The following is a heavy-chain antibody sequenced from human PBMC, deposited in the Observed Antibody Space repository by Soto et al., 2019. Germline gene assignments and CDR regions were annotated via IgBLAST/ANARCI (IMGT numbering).Heavy chain of an antibody. D-gene: IGHD5-18*01. J-gene: IGHJ4*02. CDR3: AREGGQLWQKYYFDY. CDR2: ISSYNGNT. CDR1: GYSFTSYG. V-gene: IGHV1-18*01. Sequence: ASVKVSCKAAGYSFTSYGISWGRQAPGQGLEWMGWISSYNGNTDYAQKFQVRVTMTTDTSTRTAYMELRSLRSDDTAVYYCAREGGQLWQKYYFDYWGQGTLVTVSS.